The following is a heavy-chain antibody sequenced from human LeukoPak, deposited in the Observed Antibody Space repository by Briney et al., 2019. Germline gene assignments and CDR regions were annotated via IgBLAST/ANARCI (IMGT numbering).Heavy chain of an antibody. CDR1: GYTFTSYD. J-gene: IGHJ4*02. CDR3: ARPRSGSYYPSFDS. D-gene: IGHD3-10*01. CDR2: MSPNSGNT. Sequence: ASVKVSCKASGYTFTSYDINWVRQATGQGLEWMGWMSPNSGNTGYAQKFQGRVTMTRNTSITTAYMELSSLRSEDTAVYYCARPRSGSYYPSFDSWGQGTLVTVSS. V-gene: IGHV1-8*01.